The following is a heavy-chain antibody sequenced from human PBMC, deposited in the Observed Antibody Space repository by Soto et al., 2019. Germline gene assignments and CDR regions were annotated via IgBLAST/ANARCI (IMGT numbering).Heavy chain of an antibody. D-gene: IGHD3-22*01. Sequence: SQTLSLTCTVSGGSISSYYWSWIRQPPGKGLEWIGYIYYSGSTNYNPSLKSRVTISVDTSKNQFSLKLSSVTAADTAVYYCARRGGYDSSGYYFDYWGQGTLVTVSS. CDR2: IYYSGST. J-gene: IGHJ4*02. CDR1: GGSISSYY. CDR3: ARRGGYDSSGYYFDY. V-gene: IGHV4-59*08.